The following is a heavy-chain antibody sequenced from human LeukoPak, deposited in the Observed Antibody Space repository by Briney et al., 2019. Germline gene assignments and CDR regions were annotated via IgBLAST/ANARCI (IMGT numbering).Heavy chain of an antibody. Sequence: PGGSLRLSCAASGFTVGNNYMTWVRQAPGERLEWVSLIYSGGNTNYADSLKGRFTISRDNSKNTLYLQMNSLRAEDTAVYYCARGGVLGPNALDIWGQGTMVIVSS. V-gene: IGHV3-53*01. CDR3: ARGGVLGPNALDI. D-gene: IGHD2-8*02. CDR2: IYSGGNT. CDR1: GFTVGNNY. J-gene: IGHJ3*02.